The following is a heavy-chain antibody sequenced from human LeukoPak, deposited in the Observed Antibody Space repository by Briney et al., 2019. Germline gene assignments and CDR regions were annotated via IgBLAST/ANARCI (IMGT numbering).Heavy chain of an antibody. CDR2: ISAYNGNT. J-gene: IGHJ4*02. D-gene: IGHD3-3*01. CDR1: GGTFSSYA. Sequence: ASVKVSCKASGGTFSSYAISWVRQAPGQGLEWMGWISAYNGNTNYAQKLQGRVTMTTDTSTSTAYMELRSLRSDDTAVYYCARVYYDFWSGYYRDFDYWGQGTLVTVSS. CDR3: ARVYYDFWSGYYRDFDY. V-gene: IGHV1-18*01.